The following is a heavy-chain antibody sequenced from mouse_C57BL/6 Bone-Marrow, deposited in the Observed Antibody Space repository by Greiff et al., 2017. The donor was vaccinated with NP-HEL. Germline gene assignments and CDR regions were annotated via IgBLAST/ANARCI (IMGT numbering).Heavy chain of an antibody. CDR3: ARGGWITTVVDWYFDV. V-gene: IGHV1-53*01. J-gene: IGHJ1*03. CDR2: INPSNGGT. D-gene: IGHD1-1*01. Sequence: QVQLQQPGTELVKPGASVKLSCKASGYTFTSYWMHWVKQRPGQGLEWIGNINPSNGGTNYNEKFKSKATLTVDKSSSTAYMQLSSLTSEDSAVYYCARGGWITTVVDWYFDVWGTGTTVTVSS. CDR1: GYTFTSYW.